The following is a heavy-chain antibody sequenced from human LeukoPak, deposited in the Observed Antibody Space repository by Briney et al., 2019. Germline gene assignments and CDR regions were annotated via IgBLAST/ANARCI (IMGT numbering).Heavy chain of an antibody. CDR1: GGSISSYY. Sequence: SEALSLTCTVSGGSISSYYWSWIRQPPGKGLEWIGYIYYSGSTNYNPSLKSRVTISVDTSKNQFSLKLSSVTAADTAVYYCARGQSSSWYRFDYWGQGTLVTVSS. D-gene: IGHD6-13*01. V-gene: IGHV4-59*01. CDR3: ARGQSSSWYRFDY. CDR2: IYYSGST. J-gene: IGHJ4*02.